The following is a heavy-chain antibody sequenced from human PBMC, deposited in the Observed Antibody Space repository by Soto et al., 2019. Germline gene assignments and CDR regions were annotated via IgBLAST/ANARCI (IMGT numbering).Heavy chain of an antibody. D-gene: IGHD7-27*01. Sequence: AGSLRLSCAASGFTFSDYYMSWIRQAPGKGLEWVAYSSSSGSTIYYADYVKGRFTISRDNAKNSLYLQMNSLRVEDTAMYYCARGTGELDNWGQGTLVTVSS. CDR1: GFTFSDYY. V-gene: IGHV3-11*01. CDR3: ARGTGELDN. CDR2: SSSSGSTI. J-gene: IGHJ4*02.